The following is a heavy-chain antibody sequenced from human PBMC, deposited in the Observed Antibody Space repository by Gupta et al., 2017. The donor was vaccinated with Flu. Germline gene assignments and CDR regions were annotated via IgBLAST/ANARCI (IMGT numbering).Heavy chain of an antibody. J-gene: IGHJ6*02. Sequence: QVQLVQSGAEVKKPGASVKVSCKASGYTFTGYYLHWARQAPGQGLEWVGWIHPNGGATNYAQKFQGRVTLTRDTSLATAYMELSRLTSDDTAVYYCARAPGMDVWGPGTTVTVSS. CDR1: GYTFTGYY. V-gene: IGHV1-2*02. CDR2: IHPNGGAT. CDR3: ARAPGMDV.